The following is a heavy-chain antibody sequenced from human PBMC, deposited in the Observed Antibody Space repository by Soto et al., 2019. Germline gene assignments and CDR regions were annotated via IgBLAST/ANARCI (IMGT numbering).Heavy chain of an antibody. J-gene: IGHJ6*02. CDR3: ASQYYYGSGSYFLGGMDV. Sequence: QVQLVQSGAEVKKPGSSVKVSCKASGGTFSSYTISWVRPAPGQGLEWMGRIIPILGIANYAQKFQGRVTITADKATSTAYMELSSLRSEDTAVYYCASQYYYGSGSYFLGGMDVWGQGTTVTVSS. CDR2: IIPILGIA. D-gene: IGHD3-10*01. CDR1: GGTFSSYT. V-gene: IGHV1-69*02.